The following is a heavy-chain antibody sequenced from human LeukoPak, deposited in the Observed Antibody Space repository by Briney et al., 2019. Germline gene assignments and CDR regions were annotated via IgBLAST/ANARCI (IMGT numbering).Heavy chain of an antibody. CDR1: GFTFSGYS. D-gene: IGHD5-12*01. Sequence: EGSLRLSCAASGFTFSGYSMTWVRQAPGKGLEWVSYISSSSSTIYYADSVKGRFTISRDNAKNSLYLQMNSLRAEDTAVYYCARDKSGLRGYDKYYFDYWGQGTLVTVSS. V-gene: IGHV3-48*01. CDR3: ARDKSGLRGYDKYYFDY. J-gene: IGHJ4*02. CDR2: ISSSSSTI.